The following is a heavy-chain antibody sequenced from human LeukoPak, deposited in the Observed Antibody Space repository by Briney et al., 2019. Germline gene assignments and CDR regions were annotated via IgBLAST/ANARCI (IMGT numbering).Heavy chain of an antibody. CDR1: GGSFSGYY. CDR3: ARRGTYCSGGSCYDY. V-gene: IGHV4-34*01. Sequence: PSETLSLTCAVYGGSFSGYYWSWIRQPPGKGLEWIGEISHSGSTNYNPSLKSRVTISVDTSKNQFSLKLSSVTAADTAVYYCARRGTYCSGGSCYDYWGQGTLVTVSS. D-gene: IGHD2-15*01. J-gene: IGHJ4*02. CDR2: ISHSGST.